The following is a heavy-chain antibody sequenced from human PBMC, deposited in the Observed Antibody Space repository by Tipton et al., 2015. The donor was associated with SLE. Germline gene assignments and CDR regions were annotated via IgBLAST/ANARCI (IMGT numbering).Heavy chain of an antibody. CDR3: ARSYSSGWFFDY. J-gene: IGHJ4*02. CDR1: GGSISSGSYY. D-gene: IGHD6-19*01. CDR2: IYTSGST. Sequence: TLSLTCTVSGGSISSGSYYWSWIRQPAGKGLEWIGRIYTSGSTYYNPSLKSRVTISVDTSKNQFSLKLSSVTAADTAVYYCARSYSSGWFFDYWGQGTLVTVSS. V-gene: IGHV4-61*02.